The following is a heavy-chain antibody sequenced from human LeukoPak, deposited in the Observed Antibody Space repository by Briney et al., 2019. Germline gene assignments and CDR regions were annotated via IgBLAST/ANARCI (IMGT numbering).Heavy chain of an antibody. CDR2: INHSGST. CDR3: ARVLGRAEYYYYMDV. J-gene: IGHJ6*03. CDR1: GGSFSGYY. V-gene: IGHV4-34*01. Sequence: NPAETLSLTCAVYGGSFSGYYWSWIRQPPGKGLEWIGEINHSGSTNYNPSLKSRVTISVDTSKNQFSLKLSSVTAADTAVYYCARVLGRAEYYYYMDVWGKGTTVTVSS.